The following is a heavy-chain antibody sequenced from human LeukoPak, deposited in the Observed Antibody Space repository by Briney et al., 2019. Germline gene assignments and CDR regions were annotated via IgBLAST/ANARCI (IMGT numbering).Heavy chain of an antibody. J-gene: IGHJ4*02. Sequence: TSETLSLTCTVSGGSISSYYWSWIRQPPGKGLEWIGYIYYSGSTNYNPSLKSRVTISVDTSKNQFSLKLRSVTAADTAVYYCARVTGYVIEDNFDYWGQGTLVTVSS. V-gene: IGHV4-59*01. CDR1: GGSISSYY. D-gene: IGHD2-15*01. CDR3: ARVTGYVIEDNFDY. CDR2: IYYSGST.